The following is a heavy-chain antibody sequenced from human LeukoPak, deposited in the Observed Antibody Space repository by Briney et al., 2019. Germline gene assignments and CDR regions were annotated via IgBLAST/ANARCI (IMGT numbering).Heavy chain of an antibody. D-gene: IGHD2-2*03. J-gene: IGHJ4*02. Sequence: ASVKVSCKASGYTFTGYYMHWVRQAPGQGLEWMGWISAYNGNTNYAQKLQGRVTMTTDTSTSTAYMELRSLRSDDTAVYYCARGGYCSSTSCYAYFDYWGQGTLVTVSS. V-gene: IGHV1-18*04. CDR3: ARGGYCSSTSCYAYFDY. CDR1: GYTFTGYY. CDR2: ISAYNGNT.